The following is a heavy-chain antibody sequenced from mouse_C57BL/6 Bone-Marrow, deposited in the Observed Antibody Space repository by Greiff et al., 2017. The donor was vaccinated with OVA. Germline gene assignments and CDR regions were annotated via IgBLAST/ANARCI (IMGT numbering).Heavy chain of an antibody. D-gene: IGHD2-5*01. CDR2: ISNGGGST. CDR3: ASYHSNPRGDY. V-gene: IGHV5-12*01. CDR1: GFTFSDYY. Sequence: DVKLVESGGGLVQPGGSLKLSCAASGFTFSDYYMYWVRQTPEKRLEWVAYISNGGGSTYYPDTVKGRFTISRDNAKNTLYLQMSRLKSEDTAMYYCASYHSNPRGDYWGQGTSVTVSS. J-gene: IGHJ4*01.